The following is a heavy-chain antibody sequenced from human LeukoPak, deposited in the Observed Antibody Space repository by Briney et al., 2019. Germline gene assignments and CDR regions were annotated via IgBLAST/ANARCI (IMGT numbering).Heavy chain of an antibody. CDR2: INQDGSGR. CDR1: GFTFSNYW. V-gene: IGHV3-7*01. J-gene: IGHJ4*02. D-gene: IGHD2-2*01. Sequence: PGGSLRLSCAASGFTFSNYWMNWVRQAPGKGLEWVANINQDGSGRYYVDSVKGRSTISRDNAKNSPYLQMNSLRVEDTAVYYCARDGAPDAHCSSTSCAIRWGQGTLVTVSS. CDR3: ARDGAPDAHCSSTSCAIR.